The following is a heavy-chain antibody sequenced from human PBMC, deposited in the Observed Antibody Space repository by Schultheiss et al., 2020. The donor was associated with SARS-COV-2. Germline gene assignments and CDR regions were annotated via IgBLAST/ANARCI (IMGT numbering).Heavy chain of an antibody. CDR2: INHSGST. CDR3: AREFRDRYYYYYMDV. CDR1: GGSFSGYY. V-gene: IGHV4-34*01. J-gene: IGHJ6*03. Sequence: SETLSLTCAVYGGSFSGYYWSWIRQPPGKGLEWIGEINHSGSTNYNPSLKSRVTISVDTSKNQFSLRLSSVTAVDTALYYCAREFRDRYYYYYMDVWGKGTTVTVSS.